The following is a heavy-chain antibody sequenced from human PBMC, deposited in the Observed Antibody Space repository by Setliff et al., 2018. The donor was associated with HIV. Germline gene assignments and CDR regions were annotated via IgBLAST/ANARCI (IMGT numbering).Heavy chain of an antibody. CDR1: GGSISSYY. Sequence: PSETLSLTCTVSGGSISSYYWSWIRQPPGKGLEWIGYIYYSGSTNYNPSLKSRVTISVDTSKNQFSLKLTSVTPADTAVYYCASGEYSYGYRFDYRGQGTLVTVSS. J-gene: IGHJ4*02. D-gene: IGHD5-18*01. V-gene: IGHV4-59*01. CDR3: ASGEYSYGYRFDY. CDR2: IYYSGST.